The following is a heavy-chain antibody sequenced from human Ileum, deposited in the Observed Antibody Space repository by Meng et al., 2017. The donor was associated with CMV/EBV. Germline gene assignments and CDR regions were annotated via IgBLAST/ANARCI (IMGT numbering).Heavy chain of an antibody. CDR1: FSLTRGVG. CDR3: ARTTKARTSYYDTLDY. J-gene: IGHJ4*02. Sequence: FSLTRGVGVGWIRQPPGKALEWLAAVFWDDDKHYSSSMKSRLSIIKDTSNNQVFLTMTNVDPVDTASYYCARTTKARTSYYDTLDYWGQGTLVTVSS. V-gene: IGHV2-5*02. CDR2: VFWDDDK. D-gene: IGHD3-22*01.